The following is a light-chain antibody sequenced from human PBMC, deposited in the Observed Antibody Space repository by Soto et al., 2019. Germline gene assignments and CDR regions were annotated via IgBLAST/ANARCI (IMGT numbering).Light chain of an antibody. Sequence: TQTPSTVSVSRGPICIPSWRSSQSVDINLAWYQQKRGQAPRLLIYGASSRATGIPDRFSGSGSGTDFTLTISSLESEDFAIYYCQQYDNSPRWTFGQGTKVEIK. CDR2: GAS. CDR1: QSVDIN. J-gene: IGKJ1*01. V-gene: IGKV3D-15*01. CDR3: QQYDNSPRWT.